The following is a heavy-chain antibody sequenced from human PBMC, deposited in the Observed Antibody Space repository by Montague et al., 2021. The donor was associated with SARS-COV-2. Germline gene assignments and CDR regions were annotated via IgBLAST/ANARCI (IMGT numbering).Heavy chain of an antibody. Sequence: SETLSLTCTVSGYSINSGYHWGWIRQPPGKGLEWIGSFYHGGSTSYNPSLKSRVTMSGDTSKNQFSLKLSSVTAADTAVYYCERAAMNAVTKTDYWGQGTLVTVSA. D-gene: IGHD4-17*01. CDR1: GYSINSGYH. CDR3: ERAAMNAVTKTDY. V-gene: IGHV4-38-2*02. J-gene: IGHJ4*02. CDR2: FYHGGST.